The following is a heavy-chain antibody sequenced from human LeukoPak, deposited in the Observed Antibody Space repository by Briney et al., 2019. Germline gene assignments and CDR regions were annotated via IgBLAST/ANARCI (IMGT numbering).Heavy chain of an antibody. CDR3: VKDHDWALDF. CDR2: ITHNGDSI. CDR1: GFTFNAYP. V-gene: IGHV3-48*01. J-gene: IGHJ4*02. Sequence: GGSLRLSCAASGFTFNAYPMNWVRQAPGKGLEWISYITHNGDSIYYADSVKGRFTISRDNAKNSLYLRMNSLRAEDTAIYYCVKDHDWALDFWGQGTLVTVSS. D-gene: IGHD3-9*01.